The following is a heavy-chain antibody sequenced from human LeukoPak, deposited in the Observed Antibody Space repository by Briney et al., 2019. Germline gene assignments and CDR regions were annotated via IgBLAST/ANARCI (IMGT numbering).Heavy chain of an antibody. Sequence: GSLRLSCAASGFTFSSYAMSWVRQAPGKWLEWVSAISGSGGSTYYADSVKGRFTISRDNSKNTLYLQMNSLRAEDTAVYYCAKGGYQLLYPDDYWGQGTLVTVSS. CDR2: ISGSGGST. CDR1: GFTFSSYA. J-gene: IGHJ4*02. V-gene: IGHV3-23*01. D-gene: IGHD2-2*02. CDR3: AKGGYQLLYPDDY.